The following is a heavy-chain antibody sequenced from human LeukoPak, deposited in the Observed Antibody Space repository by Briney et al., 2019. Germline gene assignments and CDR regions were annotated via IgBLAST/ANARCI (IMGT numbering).Heavy chain of an antibody. CDR1: GYSFTSYW. Sequence: GESLKISCKGSGYSFTSYWIGWVRQMPGKGLEWMGIIYPGDSDTRHSPSFQGQVTISADKSISTAYLQWSSLKASDTAMYYCATYDSSGYSLLSAFDIWGQGTMVTVST. CDR2: IYPGDSDT. D-gene: IGHD3-22*01. CDR3: ATYDSSGYSLLSAFDI. J-gene: IGHJ3*02. V-gene: IGHV5-51*01.